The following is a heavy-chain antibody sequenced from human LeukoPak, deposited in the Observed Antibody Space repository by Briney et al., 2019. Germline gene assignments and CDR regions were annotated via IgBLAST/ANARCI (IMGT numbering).Heavy chain of an antibody. D-gene: IGHD6-13*01. CDR1: GFTFSDYY. CDR3: ARDKGDSSSWYNLGYYYYYMDV. V-gene: IGHV3-11*04. CDR2: ISSSGSTI. J-gene: IGHJ6*03. Sequence: GGSLRLSSAASGFTFSDYYMSWIRQAPGKGLEWVSYISSSGSTIYYADSVKGRFTISRDNAKNSLYLQMNSLRAEDTAVYYCARDKGDSSSWYNLGYYYYYMDVWGKGTTVTVSS.